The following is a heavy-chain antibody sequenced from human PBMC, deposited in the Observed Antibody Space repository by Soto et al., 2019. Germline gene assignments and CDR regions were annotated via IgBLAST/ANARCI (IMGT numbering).Heavy chain of an antibody. CDR2: ITQSGST. CDR3: ARHPHASAFDV. Sequence: VQLQQWGVGLLKPSETLSLTCAVFGSSLTGYDWSWVRQPPGKGLEWIGEITQSGSTHYDPSPMTRVSTSMDMTKHQFSLRLSSVAPGETAKYFRARHPHASAFDVWGRGTMVTVSS. CDR1: GSSLTGYD. V-gene: IGHV4-34*02. J-gene: IGHJ3*01.